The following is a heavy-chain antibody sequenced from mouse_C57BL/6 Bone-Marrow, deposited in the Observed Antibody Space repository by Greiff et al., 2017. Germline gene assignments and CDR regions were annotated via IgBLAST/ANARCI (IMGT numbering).Heavy chain of an antibody. J-gene: IGHJ3*01. D-gene: IGHD2-3*01. CDR2: ISYDGSN. CDR1: GYSITSGYY. V-gene: IGHV3-6*01. Sequence: EVQRVESGPGLVKPSQSLSLTCSVTGYSITSGYYWNWIRQFPGNKLEWMGYISYDGSNNYNPSLKNRISITRDTSKNQFFLKLNAVTTEDTATYYCAREGGYYGFAYWGQGTLVTVSA. CDR3: AREGGYYGFAY.